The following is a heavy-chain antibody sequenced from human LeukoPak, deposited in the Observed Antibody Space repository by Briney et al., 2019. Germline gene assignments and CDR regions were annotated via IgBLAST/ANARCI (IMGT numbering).Heavy chain of an antibody. J-gene: IGHJ4*02. Sequence: GGSLRLSCAASGFSFSNYWMSWVRQAPGKGLEWVANIKRDESEKSYVDSVKGRFTISRDNGKNSLYLQMNSLRGEDTAVYYCARERRIVEKSFDYWGQGTLVTVSS. CDR2: IKRDESEK. D-gene: IGHD1-26*01. CDR1: GFSFSNYW. CDR3: ARERRIVEKSFDY. V-gene: IGHV3-7*03.